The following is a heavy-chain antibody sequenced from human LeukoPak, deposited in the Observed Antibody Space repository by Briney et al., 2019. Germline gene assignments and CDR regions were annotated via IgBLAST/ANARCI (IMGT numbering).Heavy chain of an antibody. CDR2: INHSGST. CDR1: GGSFSGYY. D-gene: IGHD3-10*01. V-gene: IGHV4-34*01. Sequence: KPSETLSLTCAVYGGSFSGYYWSWIRQPPGKGLEWIGEINHSGSTNYNPSLKSRVTISVDTSKNQFSLKLSSVTAADTAVYYCASRRYYYGSGSYSLYYGMDVWGQGTTVTVSS. J-gene: IGHJ6*02. CDR3: ASRRYYYGSGSYSLYYGMDV.